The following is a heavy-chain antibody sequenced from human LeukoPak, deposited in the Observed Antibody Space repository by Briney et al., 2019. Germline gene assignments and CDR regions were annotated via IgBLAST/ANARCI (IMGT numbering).Heavy chain of an antibody. Sequence: ASVKVSCKASGYTFTGYYMHWVRQAPGQGLEWMGWINPNSGGTNYAQKFQGRVTMTRDTSISTAYMELSRLRSDDTAVYYCASLTGHYYDSSGYYEGDYWGQGTLVTVSS. D-gene: IGHD3-22*01. CDR1: GYTFTGYY. V-gene: IGHV1-2*02. CDR3: ASLTGHYYDSSGYYEGDY. CDR2: INPNSGGT. J-gene: IGHJ4*02.